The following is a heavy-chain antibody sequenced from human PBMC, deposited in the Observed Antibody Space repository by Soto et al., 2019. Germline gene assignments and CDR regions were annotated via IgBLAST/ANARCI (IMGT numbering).Heavy chain of an antibody. V-gene: IGHV4-59*01. D-gene: IGHD3-16*01. CDR2: ISYSGNT. CDR3: ARELGGFNWFDP. CDR1: GGAISGYY. J-gene: IGHJ5*02. Sequence: PSETLTLTCTVSGGAISGYYWTWIRQPPGKGLEWIGYISYSGNTNYNPSLKSRVTISVDTSKNQFSLKLSSVTAADTAVYYCARELGGFNWFDPWGQRPLVTVSS.